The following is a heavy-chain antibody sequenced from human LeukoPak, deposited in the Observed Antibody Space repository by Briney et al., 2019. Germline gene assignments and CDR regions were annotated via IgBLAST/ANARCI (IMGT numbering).Heavy chain of an antibody. CDR2: INHSGST. Sequence: PSETLSLTCAVYGGSFSGYYWSWIRQPPGKGLEWIGEINHSGSTNYNPSLKSRVTISVDTSKNQFSLKLSSVTAADTAVYYCARGREYYGSGRFYYYGMDVWGQGTTVTVSS. D-gene: IGHD3-10*01. J-gene: IGHJ6*02. CDR3: ARGREYYGSGRFYYYGMDV. V-gene: IGHV4-34*01. CDR1: GGSFSGYY.